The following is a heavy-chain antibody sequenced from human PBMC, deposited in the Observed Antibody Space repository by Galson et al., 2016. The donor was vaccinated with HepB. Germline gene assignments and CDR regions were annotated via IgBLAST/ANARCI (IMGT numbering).Heavy chain of an antibody. Sequence: SLRLSCAASGFTFTTYAMHWVRHAPGKGLDYVSAINNNRGSTYFADSVNGRFTISRDNSKNTLYLQMSSLRPEDTAVYYCVKDSHSEIFGVVSRLDHWGQGTLVPVSS. J-gene: IGHJ4*02. D-gene: IGHD3-3*01. CDR3: VKDSHSEIFGVVSRLDH. CDR1: GFTFTTYA. V-gene: IGHV3-64D*08. CDR2: INNNRGST.